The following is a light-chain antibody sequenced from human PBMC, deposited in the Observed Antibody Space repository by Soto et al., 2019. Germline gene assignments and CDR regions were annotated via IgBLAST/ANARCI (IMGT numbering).Light chain of an antibody. CDR2: EVS. CDR3: SSYTSSSTLVV. CDR1: SSEVGGYNY. J-gene: IGLJ2*01. V-gene: IGLV2-14*01. Sequence: QSVLTQPASVSGSPGQSITISCTGTSSEVGGYNYVSWYQQHPGKAPKLMIYEVSNRPSGVSNRFSGSKSGNTASLTISRLQAEDESDYYCSSYTSSSTLVVFGGGTKLTVL.